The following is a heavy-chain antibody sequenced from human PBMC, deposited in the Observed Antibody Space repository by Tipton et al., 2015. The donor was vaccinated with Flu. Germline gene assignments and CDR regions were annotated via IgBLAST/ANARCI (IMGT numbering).Heavy chain of an antibody. CDR2: IYSSGTT. CDR3: ARKYCSGGSCYHFDY. CDR1: GGSFSGYY. J-gene: IGHJ4*02. Sequence: LRLSCAVYGGSFSGYYWSWIRQPPGKGLEWIGYIYSSGTTHYNPSLKSRVTISLDTPKNHFSLKLSSVTAADTAVYYCARKYCSGGSCYHFDYWGQGTLVTVSS. V-gene: IGHV4-34*09. D-gene: IGHD2-15*01.